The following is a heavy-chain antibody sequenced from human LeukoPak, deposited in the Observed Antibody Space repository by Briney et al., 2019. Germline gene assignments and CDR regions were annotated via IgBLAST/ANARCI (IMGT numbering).Heavy chain of an antibody. J-gene: IGHJ3*02. CDR1: GYTFTGYY. Sequence: ASVKVSCKASGYTFTGYYMHWVRQAPGQGLEWMGWINPNSGGTNYAQKFQGRVTMTRDTSISTAYMELSRLRSDDTAVYYCASLLDGCNYDAFDIWGQGTMVTVSS. CDR2: INPNSGGT. CDR3: ASLLDGCNYDAFDI. V-gene: IGHV1-2*02. D-gene: IGHD5-24*01.